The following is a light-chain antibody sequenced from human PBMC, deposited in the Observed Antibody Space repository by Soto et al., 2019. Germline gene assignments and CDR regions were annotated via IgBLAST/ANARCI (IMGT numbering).Light chain of an antibody. Sequence: DIQMAQSPSSLSASVGDRITITVLASQNIRDSLNWYQHKPGMAPQLMIFAASNLHSGVPSRFSVSGSGTDFTLTISSPQPEDFATYYCQQTFGMFPWTFGQGTKVDIK. V-gene: IGKV1-39*01. CDR3: QQTFGMFPWT. CDR2: AAS. CDR1: QNIRDS. J-gene: IGKJ1*01.